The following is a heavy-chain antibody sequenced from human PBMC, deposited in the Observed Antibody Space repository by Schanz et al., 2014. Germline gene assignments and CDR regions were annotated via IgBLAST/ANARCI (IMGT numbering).Heavy chain of an antibody. D-gene: IGHD3-3*01. Sequence: VQLVESGGGVVQPGRSLRLSCAASGFTFFGSFAMSWVRQAPGKGLEWVSGMSGSGSTADYADSVKGRFTISRDNSRKTLYLQMNSLRADDTAVYYCARGVRIDYWGQGTLVTVSS. CDR2: MSGSGSTA. J-gene: IGHJ4*02. V-gene: IGHV3-23*04. CDR3: ARGVRIDY. CDR1: GFTFFGSFA.